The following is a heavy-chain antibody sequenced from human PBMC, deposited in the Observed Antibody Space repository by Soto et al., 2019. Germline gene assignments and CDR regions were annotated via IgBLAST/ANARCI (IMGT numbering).Heavy chain of an antibody. CDR2: INHSGST. V-gene: IGHV4-34*01. Sequence: PSETLSLTCAVYGGSFSGYYWSWIRQPPGKGLEWIGEINHSGSTNYNPSLKSRVTISVDTSKNQFSLKLSSVTAADTAVYYCARVWAYYYDSSGYYPGSNWFDPWGQGTLVTVSS. J-gene: IGHJ5*02. D-gene: IGHD3-22*01. CDR1: GGSFSGYY. CDR3: ARVWAYYYDSSGYYPGSNWFDP.